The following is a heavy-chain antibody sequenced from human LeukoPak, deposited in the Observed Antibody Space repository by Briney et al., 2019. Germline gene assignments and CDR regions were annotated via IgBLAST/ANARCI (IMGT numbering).Heavy chain of an antibody. Sequence: SETLSLTCAVYGGSFSGYYWSWIRQPPGKGLEWIGEINHSGSTNYNPSLKSRVTISVDTSKDQFSLKLSSVTAADTAVYYCASGRGYYDFWSGYYYWGQGTLVTVSS. CDR1: GGSFSGYY. CDR3: ASGRGYYDFWSGYYY. D-gene: IGHD3-3*01. J-gene: IGHJ4*02. V-gene: IGHV4-34*01. CDR2: INHSGST.